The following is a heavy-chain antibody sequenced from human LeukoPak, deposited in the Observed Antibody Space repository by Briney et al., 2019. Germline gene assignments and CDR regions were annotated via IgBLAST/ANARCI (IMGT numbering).Heavy chain of an antibody. D-gene: IGHD3-22*01. V-gene: IGHV4-39*07. Sequence: SETLSLTCTVSGGSISSSCDYWGWIRQPPGKGLEWIGSIDYRGSTYYNPSLKSRVNMSIDTSKNQFSLKLSSVTAADTAVYYCARTEGARYYYESSGCSTQEGAFDFWGQGTMVTASS. CDR1: GGSISSSCDY. J-gene: IGHJ3*01. CDR3: ARTEGARYYYESSGCSTQEGAFDF. CDR2: IDYRGST.